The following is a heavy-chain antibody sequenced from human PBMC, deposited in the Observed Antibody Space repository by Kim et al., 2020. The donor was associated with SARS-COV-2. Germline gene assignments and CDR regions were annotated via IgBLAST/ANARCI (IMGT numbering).Heavy chain of an antibody. D-gene: IGHD1-1*01. Sequence: VASVRGRVTISRDNAKPSLYLQMDSLRAEDTAVYFCARDAELYDNSDYFDFWGQGTLVTVSS. J-gene: IGHJ4*02. V-gene: IGHV3-7*03. CDR3: ARDAELYDNSDYFDF.